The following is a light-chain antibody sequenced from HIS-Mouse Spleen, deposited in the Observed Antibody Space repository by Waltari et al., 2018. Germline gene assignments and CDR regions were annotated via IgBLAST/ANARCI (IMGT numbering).Light chain of an antibody. J-gene: IGKJ2*02. CDR3: QQYYSTPRT. Sequence: DIVMTQSPDSLAVSLGERATNNCKSSQSVLYSSNNKNYLAWYQQKPGQPPKLLISWASNRESGVPDRFSGSGSGTDFTLTISSLQAEDVAVYYCQQYYSTPRTFGQGTKLEIK. CDR2: WAS. V-gene: IGKV4-1*01. CDR1: QSVLYSSNNKNY.